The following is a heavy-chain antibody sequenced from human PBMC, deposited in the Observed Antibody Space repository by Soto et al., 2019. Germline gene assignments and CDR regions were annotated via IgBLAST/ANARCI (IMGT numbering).Heavy chain of an antibody. Sequence: PGGSLRLSCAASGFTFSDYYMSWIRQAPGKGLEWVSYISSSGSTIYYADSVKGRFTISRDNAKNSLYLQMNSLRAEDTAVYYCARNGLVHCSGGSCYLSYFDYWGQGTLVTVSS. J-gene: IGHJ4*02. CDR1: GFTFSDYY. CDR3: ARNGLVHCSGGSCYLSYFDY. CDR2: ISSSGSTI. D-gene: IGHD2-15*01. V-gene: IGHV3-11*01.